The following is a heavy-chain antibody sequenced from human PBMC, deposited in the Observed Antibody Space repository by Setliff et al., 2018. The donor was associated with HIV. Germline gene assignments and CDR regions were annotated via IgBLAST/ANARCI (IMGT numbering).Heavy chain of an antibody. CDR2: INHSGST. D-gene: IGHD6-19*01. CDR1: GGSFSGYY. J-gene: IGHJ4*02. V-gene: IGHV4-34*01. CDR3: ARGKGSGWYLRFDY. Sequence: ETLSLTCAVYGGSFSGYYWSWIRQPPGKGLEWIGEINHSGSTNYNPSLKSRVTISVDTSKNQFSLKLSSVTAADTAVYYCARGKGSGWYLRFDYWGQGTLVTVPQ.